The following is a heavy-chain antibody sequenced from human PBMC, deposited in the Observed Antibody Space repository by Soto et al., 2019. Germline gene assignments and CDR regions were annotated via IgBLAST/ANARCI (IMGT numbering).Heavy chain of an antibody. CDR3: AKSRVVVVITTADY. V-gene: IGHV3-23*01. Sequence: PGGSLRLSCAASGFTFSSYAMSWVRQAPGKGLEWVSAISGSGGSTYYADSVKGRFTISRDNSKNTLYLQMNSLRAEDTAVYYCAKSRVVVVITTADYWGQGTLVTVS. J-gene: IGHJ4*02. CDR1: GFTFSSYA. CDR2: ISGSGGST. D-gene: IGHD3-22*01.